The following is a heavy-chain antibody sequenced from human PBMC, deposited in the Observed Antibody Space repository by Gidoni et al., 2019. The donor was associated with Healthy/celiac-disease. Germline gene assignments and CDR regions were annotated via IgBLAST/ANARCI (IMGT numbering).Heavy chain of an antibody. Sequence: QLQLQESGSGLVKPSQTLSLTCAVSGGSISSGGYSWSWIRQPPGKGLEWIGYIYHSGSTYYNPSLKSRVTISVDRSKNQFSLKQSSVTAADTAVYYCARGRLPPDYYYYGMDVWGQGTTVTVSS. J-gene: IGHJ6*02. V-gene: IGHV4-30-2*01. CDR1: GGSISSGGYS. CDR3: ARGRLPPDYYYYGMDV. D-gene: IGHD4-17*01. CDR2: IYHSGST.